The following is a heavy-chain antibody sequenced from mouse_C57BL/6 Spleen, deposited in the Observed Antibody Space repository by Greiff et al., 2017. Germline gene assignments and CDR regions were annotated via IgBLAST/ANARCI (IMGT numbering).Heavy chain of an antibody. CDR1: GYSITSGYY. D-gene: IGHD2-1*01. CDR2: ISYDGSN. Sequence: ESGPGLVKPSQSLSLTCSVTGYSITSGYYWNWIRQFPGNKLEWMGYISYDGSNNYNPSLKNRISITRDTSKNQFFLKLNSVTTEDTATYYCARGGGNYVDYAMDYWGQGTSVTVSS. CDR3: ARGGGNYVDYAMDY. J-gene: IGHJ4*01. V-gene: IGHV3-6*01.